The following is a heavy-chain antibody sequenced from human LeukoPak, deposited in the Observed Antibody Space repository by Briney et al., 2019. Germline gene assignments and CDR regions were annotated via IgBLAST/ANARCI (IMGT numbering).Heavy chain of an antibody. CDR2: FDPEDGET. Sequence: ASVTVSCKVSGYTLTELSMHWVRQAPGKGLEWMGGFDPEDGETIYAQKFQGRVTMTEDTSTDTAYMELSSLRSEDTAVYYCAREAAMGSYPDYWGQGTLVTVSS. D-gene: IGHD5-18*01. V-gene: IGHV1-24*01. CDR3: AREAAMGSYPDY. J-gene: IGHJ4*02. CDR1: GYTLTELS.